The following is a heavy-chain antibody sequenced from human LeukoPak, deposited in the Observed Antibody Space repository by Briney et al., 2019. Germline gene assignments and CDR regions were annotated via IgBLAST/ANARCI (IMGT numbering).Heavy chain of an antibody. D-gene: IGHD2-8*01. Sequence: ASVKVSCKASGYSFIDYYIHWVRQAPGQGLEWVGWVDPNSGGTRYAQKFQGRVTVTRDTSIFTAYMELSRLRSDDTALYYCVRDQESCSNGICFDGFDLWGQRTQVTVSS. CDR2: VDPNSGGT. CDR1: GYSFIDYY. CDR3: VRDQESCSNGICFDGFDL. V-gene: IGHV1-2*02. J-gene: IGHJ5*02.